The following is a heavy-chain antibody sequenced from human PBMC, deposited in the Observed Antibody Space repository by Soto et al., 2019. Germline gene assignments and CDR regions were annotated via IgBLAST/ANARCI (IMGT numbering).Heavy chain of an antibody. CDR1: GFTFSSYG. V-gene: IGHV3-30*03. CDR3: EGLAEDRDY. D-gene: IGHD6-19*01. Sequence: QVQLVESGGGVVQPGRSLRLSCAASGFTFSSYGMHWVRQAPGKGLEWVAVISYDGSNKYYADSVKGRFTISRDNSKNTLYLQMSSLRPEDTAVYYCEGLAEDRDYWGQGTLVTVSS. CDR2: ISYDGSNK. J-gene: IGHJ4*02.